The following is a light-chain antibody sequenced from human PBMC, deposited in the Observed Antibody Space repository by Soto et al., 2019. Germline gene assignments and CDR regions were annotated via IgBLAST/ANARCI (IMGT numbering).Light chain of an antibody. Sequence: QSALTQPASVSGSLGQSITISCIGTSNDVGRWNLVSWYQQHPGKAPKLIIYGDTERPSGVSNRFSGSRSGNTASLTIFGLQPEDEADYHCCSFAGGNTFSMLFGGGTKLTVL. V-gene: IGLV2-23*02. CDR1: SNDVGRWNL. CDR2: GDT. J-gene: IGLJ3*02. CDR3: CSFAGGNTFSML.